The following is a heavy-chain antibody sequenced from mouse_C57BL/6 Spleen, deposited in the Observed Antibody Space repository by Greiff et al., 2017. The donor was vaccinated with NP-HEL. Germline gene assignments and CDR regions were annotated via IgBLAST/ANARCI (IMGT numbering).Heavy chain of an antibody. V-gene: IGHV5-17*01. J-gene: IGHJ1*03. CDR1: GFTFSDYG. D-gene: IGHD2-3*01. CDR3: ARSDGYSYWYFDV. CDR2: ISSGSSTI. Sequence: EVQLVESGGGLVKPGGSLKLSCAASGFTFSDYGMHWVRQAPEKGLEWVAYISSGSSTIYYADTVKGRFTISRDNAKNTLFLQMTSLRSEDTAMYYCARSDGYSYWYFDVWGTGTTVTVSS.